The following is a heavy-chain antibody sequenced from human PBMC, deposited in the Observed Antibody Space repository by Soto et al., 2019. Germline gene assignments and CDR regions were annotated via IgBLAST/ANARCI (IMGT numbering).Heavy chain of an antibody. Sequence: QVQLVQSGAEVQKPGSSVKVSCKASGGTFSSYAISWVRQAPGQGREWMGGIIPISDTTNYAQKFQGRVTITEDESTSTAYMELSSLTSEATAVYYCARSQGSSSSLEIYYYYYYGMDVWGQGTTVTVSS. V-gene: IGHV1-69*01. CDR2: IIPISDTT. J-gene: IGHJ6*02. CDR1: GGTFSSYA. D-gene: IGHD6-13*01. CDR3: ARSQGSSSSLEIYYYYYYGMDV.